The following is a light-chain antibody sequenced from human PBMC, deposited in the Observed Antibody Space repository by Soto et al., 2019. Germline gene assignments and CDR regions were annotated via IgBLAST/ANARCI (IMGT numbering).Light chain of an antibody. CDR3: QQLNSYPTWT. V-gene: IGKV1-9*01. J-gene: IGKJ1*01. CDR2: AAS. CDR1: QGISSY. Sequence: DIQLTQSPSFLSASVGDRVTITCRASQGISSYLAWYQQKPGKAPKLLIYAASTLQSGVPSRFSGSGSGTEFTLTISSLQPEDFATYYCQQLNSYPTWTFGQGTKWIS.